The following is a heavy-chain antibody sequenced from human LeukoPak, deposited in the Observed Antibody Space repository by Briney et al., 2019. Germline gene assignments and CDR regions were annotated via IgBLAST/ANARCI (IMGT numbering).Heavy chain of an antibody. Sequence: PGGSLRLSCAASGFTFSSYSMNWVRQAPGKGLEWVSYISSSSSTIYYADSVKGRFTISRDNAKNSLYLQMNSLRAEDTAVYYRARDSSSWYNWFDPWGQGTLVTVSS. J-gene: IGHJ5*02. V-gene: IGHV3-48*04. CDR3: ARDSSSWYNWFDP. CDR1: GFTFSSYS. D-gene: IGHD6-13*01. CDR2: ISSSSSTI.